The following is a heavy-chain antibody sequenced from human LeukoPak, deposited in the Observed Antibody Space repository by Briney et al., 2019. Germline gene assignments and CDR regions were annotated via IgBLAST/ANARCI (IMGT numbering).Heavy chain of an antibody. J-gene: IGHJ4*02. CDR2: IYYSGST. Sequence: SETLSLTCTVSGGSISSYYWNWIRQPPGKGLEWIGYIYYSGSTNYNPSLKSRVTISVDTSKNQFSLKLSSVTAADTAVYYCARGHGWEYYFDYWGQGTLVTVSS. CDR3: ARGHGWEYYFDY. CDR1: GGSISSYY. D-gene: IGHD1-26*01. V-gene: IGHV4-59*01.